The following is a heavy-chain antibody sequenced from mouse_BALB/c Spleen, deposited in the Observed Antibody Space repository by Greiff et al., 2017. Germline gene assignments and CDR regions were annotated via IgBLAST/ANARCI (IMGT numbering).Heavy chain of an antibody. CDR3: ARGGDYDETSDD. V-gene: IGHV1-80*01. D-gene: IGHD2-4*01. CDR2: IYPGDGDT. CDR1: GYAFSSYW. J-gene: IGHJ2*01. Sequence: QVQLQQSGAELVRPGSSVKISCKASGYAFSSYWMNWVKQRPGQGLEWIGQIYPGDGDTNYNGKFKGKATLTADKSSSTAYMQLSSLTSEDSAVYFCARGGDYDETSDDWGQGTTLTVSS.